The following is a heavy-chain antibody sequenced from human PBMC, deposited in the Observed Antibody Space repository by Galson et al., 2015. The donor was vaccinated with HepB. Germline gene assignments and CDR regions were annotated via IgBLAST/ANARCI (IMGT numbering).Heavy chain of an antibody. CDR2: IIPILGIA. CDR3: ARGHRLRYYDSSVNWVGAFDI. Sequence: SVKVSCKASGYTFINYGISWVRQAPGQGLEWMGRIIPILGIANYAQKSQGRVTITADKSTSTAYMELSSLRSEDTAVYYCARGHRLRYYDSSVNWVGAFDIWGQGTMVTVSS. CDR1: GYTFINYG. V-gene: IGHV1-69*04. J-gene: IGHJ3*02. D-gene: IGHD3-22*01.